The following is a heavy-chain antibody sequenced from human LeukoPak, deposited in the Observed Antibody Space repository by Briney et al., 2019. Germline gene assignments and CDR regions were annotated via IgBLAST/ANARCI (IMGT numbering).Heavy chain of an antibody. Sequence: GGSLRLSCAASGFTFSSYWMHWVRQAPGKGLVWVSRINSDGSSTSYADSVKGRFTISRDNAKHTLYLQMNSLRAEDTAVYYCAKLSSGGYGSGSYYNFDYWGQGTLVTVSS. CDR3: AKLSSGGYGSGSYYNFDY. V-gene: IGHV3-74*01. D-gene: IGHD3-10*01. CDR1: GFTFSSYW. J-gene: IGHJ4*02. CDR2: INSDGSST.